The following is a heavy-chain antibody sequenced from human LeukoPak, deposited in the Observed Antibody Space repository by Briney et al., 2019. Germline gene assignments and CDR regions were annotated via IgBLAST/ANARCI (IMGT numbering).Heavy chain of an antibody. CDR2: ISGSGGST. J-gene: IGHJ4*02. Sequence: GGSLRLSCAASGFTFSSYAMSWVRQAPGKGLEWVSAISGSGGSTYYADSVKGRFTISRDNSKDTLYLQMNSLRAEDTAVYYCARDAYYYDSSGYSPYYFDYWGQGTLVTVSS. CDR3: ARDAYYYDSSGYSPYYFDY. D-gene: IGHD3-22*01. V-gene: IGHV3-23*01. CDR1: GFTFSSYA.